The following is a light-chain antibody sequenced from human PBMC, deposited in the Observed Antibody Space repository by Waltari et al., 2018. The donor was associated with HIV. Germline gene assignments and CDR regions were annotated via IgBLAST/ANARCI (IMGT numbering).Light chain of an antibody. CDR2: RTS. CDR1: QNIDNW. J-gene: IGKJ2*01. V-gene: IGKV1-5*03. Sequence: DIQMTQSPSNLSASVGDTVVITCRASQNIDNWLAWYHQKPGRAPKLLVSRTSILESGVSARFSGSGSGTEFTLTIRSLQADDVGTYYCQQYSTHYAFGQGTRVE. CDR3: QQYSTHYA.